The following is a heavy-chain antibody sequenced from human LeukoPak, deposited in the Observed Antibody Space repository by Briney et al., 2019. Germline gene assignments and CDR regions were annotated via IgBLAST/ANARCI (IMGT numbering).Heavy chain of an antibody. CDR3: ARESRDAFDI. V-gene: IGHV3-33*01. CDR2: IWYDGGDK. CDR1: GITFSSYG. J-gene: IGHJ3*02. Sequence: GRSLRLSCAASGITFSSYGMHWVRQAPGKGLEWVAVIWYDGGDKYYVDSVKGRFTISRDNSKNTLYLQMNSLRAEDTAFYYCARESRDAFDIWGQGTRVTVSS.